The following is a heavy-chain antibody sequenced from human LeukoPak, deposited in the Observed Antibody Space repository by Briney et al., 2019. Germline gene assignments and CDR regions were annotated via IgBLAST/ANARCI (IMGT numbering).Heavy chain of an antibody. D-gene: IGHD2-2*01. V-gene: IGHV4-4*07. Sequence: SETLSLTCTVSGDSISSYYWSWTRQPAGKGLEWIGRIDTSGSTNYNPSLKSRVTMSVDTSKNQFSLKLSSVTAADTAVYYCARAAVVVPAAPFDYWGQGTLVTVSS. CDR1: GDSISSYY. J-gene: IGHJ4*02. CDR3: ARAAVVVPAAPFDY. CDR2: IDTSGST.